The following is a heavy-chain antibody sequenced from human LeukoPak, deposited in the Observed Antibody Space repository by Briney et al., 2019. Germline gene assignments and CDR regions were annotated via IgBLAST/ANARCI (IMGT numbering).Heavy chain of an antibody. Sequence: SETLSLTCTVSGGSISSYYWSWIRQPPGKGLEWIGYIYYSGSTNYNPSLKGRVTISVDTSKNQFSLKLSSVTAADTAVYYCARRRYCSSTSCYTGIYFDYWGQGTLVTVSS. J-gene: IGHJ4*02. CDR2: IYYSGST. CDR1: GGSISSYY. D-gene: IGHD2-2*02. CDR3: ARRRYCSSTSCYTGIYFDY. V-gene: IGHV4-59*01.